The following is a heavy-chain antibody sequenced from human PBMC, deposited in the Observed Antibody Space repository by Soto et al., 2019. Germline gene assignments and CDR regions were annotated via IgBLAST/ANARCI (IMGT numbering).Heavy chain of an antibody. CDR1: GGSVSNYY. V-gene: IGHV4-59*02. Sequence: SETLSLTCTVSGGSVSNYYWSWIRQPPGKGLEWIGYIYYSGSTNYNPSLKSRVTISVDTSKNQFSLKLSSVTAADTAVYYCAAVDYSNYGPLFDYWGQGTLVTVSS. CDR2: IYYSGST. D-gene: IGHD4-4*01. CDR3: AAVDYSNYGPLFDY. J-gene: IGHJ4*02.